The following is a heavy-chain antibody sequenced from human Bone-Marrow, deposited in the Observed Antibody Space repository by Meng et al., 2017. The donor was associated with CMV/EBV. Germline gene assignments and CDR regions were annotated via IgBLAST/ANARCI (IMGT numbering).Heavy chain of an antibody. V-gene: IGHV1-2*02. CDR3: ARGNSLKYSSSPSVRY. D-gene: IGHD6-6*01. J-gene: IGHJ4*02. CDR1: GYTFTGYY. CDR2: INPNSGGT. Sequence: ASVKVSCKASGYTFTGYYMHWVRQAPGQGLEWMGWINPNSGGTNYAQKFQGRVTMTRDTSISTAYMELSSLRSEDTAVYYCARGNSLKYSSSPSVRYWGQGTLVTVSS.